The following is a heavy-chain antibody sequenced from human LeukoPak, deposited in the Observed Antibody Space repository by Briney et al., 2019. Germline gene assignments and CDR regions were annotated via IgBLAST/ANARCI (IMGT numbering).Heavy chain of an antibody. CDR2: IYYSGST. Sequence: SETLSLTCTVSGGSLSSSSYYWGWIRQPPGKGLEWIGSIYYSGSTYYNPSLKSRVTISVDTSKNQFSLKLSSVTAADTAVYYCARLVATAMVDYWGQGTLVTVSS. J-gene: IGHJ4*02. V-gene: IGHV4-39*01. CDR3: ARLVATAMVDY. CDR1: GGSLSSSSYY. D-gene: IGHD5-18*01.